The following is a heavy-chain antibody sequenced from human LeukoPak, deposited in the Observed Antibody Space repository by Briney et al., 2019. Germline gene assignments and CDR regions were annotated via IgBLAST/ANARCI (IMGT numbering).Heavy chain of an antibody. CDR2: IRYDGSNK. CDR1: GFTFRSYG. V-gene: IGHV3-30*02. J-gene: IGHJ4*02. CDR3: ANGGGAYDVIDY. D-gene: IGHD3-16*01. Sequence: PGGSLRLSCAAAGFTFRSYGMHWVRQAPGKGLEWVAYIRYDGSNKFYTVSVKGRFTISRDNSKNPLYLQMNSLRSEDTGVYYCANGGGAYDVIDYWGQGTLVTVPS.